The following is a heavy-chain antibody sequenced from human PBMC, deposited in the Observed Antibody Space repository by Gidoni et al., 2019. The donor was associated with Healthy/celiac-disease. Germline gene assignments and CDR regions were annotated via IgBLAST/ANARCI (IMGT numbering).Heavy chain of an antibody. D-gene: IGHD6-6*01. CDR1: RFPFSSYG. V-gene: IGHV3-30*18. J-gene: IGHJ4*02. Sequence: QVPPVESGGGVFQPGRSLRLSCAASRFPFSSYGMHWVRQAPGKGLEWVGVISYDGSNKYYADSVKGRFTITRDNSKNTLYLQMNSLRAEDTAVYYCAKRFGIAARPDGPDYWGQGTLVTVSS. CDR2: ISYDGSNK. CDR3: AKRFGIAARPDGPDY.